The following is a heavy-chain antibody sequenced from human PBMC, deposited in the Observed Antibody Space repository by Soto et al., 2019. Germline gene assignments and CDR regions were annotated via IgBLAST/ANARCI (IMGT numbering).Heavy chain of an antibody. CDR3: ARSETGYSRFDY. CDR1: GYTFTGNV. D-gene: IGHD3-9*01. Sequence: QVQLVQSGAEVKNPGASVKVSCRASGYTFTGNVIHWIRQAPGQRLEWIGKIDPGNGNTKYSQNFQGRVTITRDTSASAAYMELNTLGSEDTSIYYCARSETGYSRFDYWGQGTLVTVSS. J-gene: IGHJ4*02. V-gene: IGHV1-3*01. CDR2: IDPGNGNT.